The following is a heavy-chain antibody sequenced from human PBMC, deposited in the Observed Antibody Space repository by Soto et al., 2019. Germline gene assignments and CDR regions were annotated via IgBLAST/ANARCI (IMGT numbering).Heavy chain of an antibody. CDR2: INPSGGST. D-gene: IGHD4-17*01. CDR3: ARAYGDYVNAFDI. V-gene: IGHV1-46*01. CDR1: GYTFTSYY. J-gene: IGHJ3*02. Sequence: QVQLVQSGAEVKKPGASVKVSCKASGYTFTSYYMHWVRQAPGQGLEWMGIINPSGGSTSYALMFQGRGTMTRDTSTSTVYMELSSLRSEDTAVYYCARAYGDYVNAFDIWGQGTMVTVSS.